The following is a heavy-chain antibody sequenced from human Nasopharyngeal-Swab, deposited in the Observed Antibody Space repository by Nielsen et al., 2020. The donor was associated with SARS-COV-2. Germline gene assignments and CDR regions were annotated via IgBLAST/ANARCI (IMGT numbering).Heavy chain of an antibody. CDR3: ASSDYVWGSYRYTGAYFDY. CDR2: IIPILGIA. CDR1: GGTFIGYA. D-gene: IGHD3-16*02. J-gene: IGHJ4*02. V-gene: IGHV1-69*10. Sequence: SVKVSCKASGGTFIGYAISWVRQAPGQGLEWMGGIIPILGIANYAQKFQGRVTITADKSTSTAYMELSSLRSEDTAVYYCASSDYVWGSYRYTGAYFDYWGQGTLVTVSS.